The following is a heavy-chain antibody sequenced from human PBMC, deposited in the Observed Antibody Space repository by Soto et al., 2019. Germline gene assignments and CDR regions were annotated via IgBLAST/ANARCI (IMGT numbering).Heavy chain of an antibody. J-gene: IGHJ6*02. CDR3: ARDRYGDYGNYYYYYGMDV. V-gene: IGHV3-7*03. D-gene: IGHD4-17*01. Sequence: EVQLVESGGDLVQPGGSLRLSCAASGFTFSLYWITWVRQPPGEGLEWVASIDQDGSEGYYVDSVKGRFTISRDNAKSSLYLQMNSLRAEDTAMYFCARDRYGDYGNYYYYYGMDVWGQGTKVTVSS. CDR1: GFTFSLYW. CDR2: IDQDGSEG.